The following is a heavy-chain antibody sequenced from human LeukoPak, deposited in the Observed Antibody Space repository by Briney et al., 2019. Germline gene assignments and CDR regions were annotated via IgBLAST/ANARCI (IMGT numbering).Heavy chain of an antibody. J-gene: IGHJ4*02. D-gene: IGHD5-18*01. CDR3: ARDLRGYSYGYPGY. CDR2: INAGNGNS. V-gene: IGHV1-3*01. Sequence: ASVKVSCKASGYTFNSYAMHWVRQAPGQRLEWMGWINAGNGNSKYSQKFQGRVTITRDTSASTAYMELRSLRSEDTAVYYCARDLRGYSYGYPGYWGQGTLVTVSS. CDR1: GYTFNSYA.